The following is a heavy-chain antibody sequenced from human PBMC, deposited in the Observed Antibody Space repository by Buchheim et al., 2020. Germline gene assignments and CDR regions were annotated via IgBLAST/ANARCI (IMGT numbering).Heavy chain of an antibody. D-gene: IGHD4-17*01. CDR2: IHHSGVT. V-gene: IGHV4-31*03. J-gene: IGHJ4*02. CDR1: GGSISSDGQY. CDR3: AREVATTETFDC. Sequence: QVQLQESGPGLVKPLQTLSLTCTVSGGSISSDGQYWSWIRQHPGKGLEWIGYIHHSGVTYYNPSLTSRVSISIDTSKTHFSLELSSVTAADAAVYYCAREVATTETFDCWGQGTL.